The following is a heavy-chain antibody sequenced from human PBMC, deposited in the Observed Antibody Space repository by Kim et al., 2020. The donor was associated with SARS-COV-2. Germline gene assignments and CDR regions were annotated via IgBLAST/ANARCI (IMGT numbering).Heavy chain of an antibody. CDR3: ARDSSGPTAFTETLD. D-gene: IGHD6-6*01. Sequence: GGSLRLSCAASGFTFSSYAMHWVRQAPGKGLEWVAVISYDGSNKYYADSVKGRFTISRDNSKNTLYLQMNSLRAEDTAVYYCARDSSGPTAFTETLDWGQGTLVTVSS. J-gene: IGHJ4*02. V-gene: IGHV3-30-3*01. CDR2: ISYDGSNK. CDR1: GFTFSSYA.